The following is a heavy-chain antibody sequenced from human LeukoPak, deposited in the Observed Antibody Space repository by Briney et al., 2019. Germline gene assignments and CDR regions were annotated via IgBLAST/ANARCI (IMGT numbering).Heavy chain of an antibody. V-gene: IGHV4-4*07. CDR2: IYTSGST. J-gene: IGHJ3*02. CDR1: GGSLSSYY. D-gene: IGHD2-21*02. Sequence: PETLSLTCTVSGGSLSSYYWSWIRQPAGKGLEWIGRIYTSGSTNYNPSLMSRVTTSVDTSKNQFFLKLSSVTAADTAVYYCARDPEVTAHDAFDIWGQGTMVTVSS. CDR3: ARDPEVTAHDAFDI.